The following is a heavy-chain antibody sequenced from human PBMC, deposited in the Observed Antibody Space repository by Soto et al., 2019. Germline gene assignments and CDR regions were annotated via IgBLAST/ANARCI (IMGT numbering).Heavy chain of an antibody. V-gene: IGHV3-74*01. CDR3: ARFDIAAPPPI. CDR2: ISADGSDT. Sequence: GGSLRLSCAASGFTLSDYWMHWVRQVPGKGLLWVSRISADGSDTHYADSVQGRFTISRDNAKNTLYLQMNTLSVEDAAVYYCARFDIAAPPPIWGQGTMVTVSS. D-gene: IGHD6-13*01. J-gene: IGHJ3*02. CDR1: GFTLSDYW.